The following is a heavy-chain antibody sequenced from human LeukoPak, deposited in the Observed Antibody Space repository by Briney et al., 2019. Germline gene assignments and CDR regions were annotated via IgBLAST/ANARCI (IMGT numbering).Heavy chain of an antibody. CDR1: GFTFINYS. D-gene: IGHD4-17*01. CDR2: ISTNSAFI. J-gene: IGHJ6*03. CDR3: ARSPTVTYYYYYMDV. V-gene: IGHV3-21*01. Sequence: GGSLRLSCTASGFTFINYSMNWVRQAPGKGLEWVSSISTNSAFIYYADSVRGRFTISRDNAKNSLYLQMNSLRAEDTAVYYCARSPTVTYYYYYMDVWGKGTTVTVSS.